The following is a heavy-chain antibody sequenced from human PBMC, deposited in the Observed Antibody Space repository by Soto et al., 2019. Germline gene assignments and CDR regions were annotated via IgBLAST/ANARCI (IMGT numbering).Heavy chain of an antibody. V-gene: IGHV3-23*01. CDR1: GFTFSSYA. CDR3: AKGTRYYDFWSGYSPYYYYYMDV. Sequence: GGSQRVSCAASGFTFSSYAMSWVRQNPGKGLEWISAISGSGGSTYYADSVKGRFTISRDNSKNTLYLQMNSLRAEDTAVYYCAKGTRYYDFWSGYSPYYYYYMDVWGKGTTVTVSS. J-gene: IGHJ6*03. D-gene: IGHD3-3*01. CDR2: ISGSGGST.